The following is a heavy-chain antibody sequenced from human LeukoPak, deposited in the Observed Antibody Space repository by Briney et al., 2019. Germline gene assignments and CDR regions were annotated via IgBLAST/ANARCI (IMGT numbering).Heavy chain of an antibody. Sequence: GGSLRLSCSASGFTFSTYSMHWARQAPGKGLEYVSAISGHGGSTHYSDSVKGRFAISRDNSKNTLYLQMSSLRAEDTAVYYCVKGSGTGWYGYWGQGTLVTVSS. CDR2: ISGHGGST. D-gene: IGHD6-19*01. CDR1: GFTFSTYS. V-gene: IGHV3-64D*06. CDR3: VKGSGTGWYGY. J-gene: IGHJ4*02.